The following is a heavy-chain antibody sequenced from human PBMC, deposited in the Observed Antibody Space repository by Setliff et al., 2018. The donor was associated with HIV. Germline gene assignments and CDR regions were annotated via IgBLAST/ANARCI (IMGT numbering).Heavy chain of an antibody. CDR2: LNHSGDI. CDR3: ARLVRGGSGHYFDY. V-gene: IGHV4-34*01. D-gene: IGHD3-10*01. J-gene: IGHJ4*02. CDR1: GETFNDYF. Sequence: PSETLSLTCAVYGETFNDYFWTWIRQSPGKGLEWIGELNHSGDINQNPSLKSGFTLSVDTSKNQFSLRLTSVTAADTAVYYCARLVRGGSGHYFDYWGQGKLVTVSS.